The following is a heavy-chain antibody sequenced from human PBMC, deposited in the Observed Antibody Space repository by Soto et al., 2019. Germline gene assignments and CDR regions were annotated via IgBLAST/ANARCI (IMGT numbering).Heavy chain of an antibody. CDR2: INANNGST. Sequence: ASVKVSCKASGYTFTGYYMHWVRQAPGQGLEWMGWINANNGSTNYAQKFQGRVTMTTDTSTSTAYMELSSLRSDDTAVYYCARVHGDYVTGYYMDVWGKGTTVTVSS. J-gene: IGHJ6*03. V-gene: IGHV1-2*02. CDR1: GYTFTGYY. D-gene: IGHD4-17*01. CDR3: ARVHGDYVTGYYMDV.